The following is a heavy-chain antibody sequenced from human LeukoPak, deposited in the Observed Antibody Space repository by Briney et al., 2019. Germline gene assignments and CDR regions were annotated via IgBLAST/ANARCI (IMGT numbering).Heavy chain of an antibody. V-gene: IGHV1-18*01. CDR3: ARGGTYYPCIDY. J-gene: IGHJ4*02. CDR2: VSAYNGKT. D-gene: IGHD1-26*01. Sequence: ASVKVSCMASGYTFTSSYINWVRQAPGQGLEWMGWVSAYNGKTSYVQNFQGRVTMTTDSSTNTAYMDLTSLTSDDTAVYYCARGGTYYPCIDYWGQGTLVTVSS. CDR1: GYTFTSSY.